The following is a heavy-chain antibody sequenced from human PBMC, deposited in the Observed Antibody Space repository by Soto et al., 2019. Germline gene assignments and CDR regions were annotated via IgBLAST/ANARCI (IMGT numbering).Heavy chain of an antibody. D-gene: IGHD1-26*01. CDR3: AREGQVGSYYCYYHYGMAV. CDR2: INPNSGGT. J-gene: IGHJ6*02. CDR1: GGTFSSYT. Sequence: ASVKVSCKASGGTFSSYTISWVRQAPGQGLEWMGWINPNSGGTNYAQKFQGWVTMTRDTSISTAYMELSRLRSDDTAVYYCAREGQVGSYYCYYHYGMAVWGQGTTVTVSS. V-gene: IGHV1-2*04.